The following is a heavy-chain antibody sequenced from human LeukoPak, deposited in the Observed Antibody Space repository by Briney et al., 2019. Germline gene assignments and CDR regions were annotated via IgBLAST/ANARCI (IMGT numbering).Heavy chain of an antibody. CDR3: AKDGAQYSSGPECDP. D-gene: IGHD6-19*01. Sequence: GGSLSLSCAASGLHFSGTAMSWVRQAPGKGLEWVSAISHDAMNAYYADSVKGRFTISRDNSKKTVSLEMSSLTAADTGVYYCAKDGAQYSSGPECDPRGQGALVTVSP. CDR1: GLHFSGTA. CDR2: ISHDAMNA. V-gene: IGHV3-23*01. J-gene: IGHJ5*02.